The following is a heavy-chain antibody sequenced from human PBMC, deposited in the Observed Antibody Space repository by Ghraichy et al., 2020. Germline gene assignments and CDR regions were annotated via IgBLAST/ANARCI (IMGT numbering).Heavy chain of an antibody. J-gene: IGHJ4*02. V-gene: IGHV3-23*01. CDR2: ISTSGGTT. CDR3: ANLPPHFYDGSGYRDY. CDR1: GFIFSSYE. D-gene: IGHD3-22*01. Sequence: GESLNISCAASGFIFSSYEMSWVRQAPGKGLEWVSAISTSGGTTYYADSVKGRFTISRDNSKNTLYLQMNSLRAEDTAVYYCANLPPHFYDGSGYRDYWGQGTLVTVSS.